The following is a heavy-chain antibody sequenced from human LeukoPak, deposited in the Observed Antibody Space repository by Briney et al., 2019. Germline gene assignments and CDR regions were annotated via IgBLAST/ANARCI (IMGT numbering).Heavy chain of an antibody. CDR3: AKDALYNYRSSGYPDY. D-gene: IGHD3-22*01. V-gene: IGHV3-30*18. CDR1: GFTFSNYG. CDR2: ISYDGSNK. J-gene: IGHJ4*02. Sequence: PGGSLRLSCAASGFTFSNYGIHWVRQAPGKGLDSVAVISYDGSNKYYVDSVKGRFTISRDNSKNTLDLQMNSLRAEDTAVYYCAKDALYNYRSSGYPDYWGQGTLVTVSS.